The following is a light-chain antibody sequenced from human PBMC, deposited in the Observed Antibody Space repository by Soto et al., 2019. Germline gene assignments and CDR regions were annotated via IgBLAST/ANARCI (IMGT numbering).Light chain of an antibody. CDR2: EVS. CDR1: SSDVGGYNY. Sequence: QSVLTQPASVSGSPGQSSTISCTGTSSDVGGYNYVSWYQQHPGKAPKLMIYEVSKRPSGVSNRFSGSTSGNTASLTISGLQAEDEADYSCSSYTSSRPYVFGTGTKVTVL. CDR3: SSYTSSRPYV. J-gene: IGLJ1*01. V-gene: IGLV2-14*01.